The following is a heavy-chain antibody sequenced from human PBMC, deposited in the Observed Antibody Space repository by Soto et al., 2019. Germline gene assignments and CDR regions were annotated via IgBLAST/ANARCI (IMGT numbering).Heavy chain of an antibody. D-gene: IGHD1-26*01. Sequence: EVQLVESGGGLVQPGGSLRLSCAASGFTFNDHCMDWVRQAPGKGLEWVGRSRNKANSYSTEYAASVKGRFTISRDESKNSLYLQMNSLKTEDTAVYYCARFSGSYTRGLDYWGQGTLVTVSS. CDR3: ARFSGSYTRGLDY. CDR2: SRNKANSYST. J-gene: IGHJ4*02. V-gene: IGHV3-72*01. CDR1: GFTFNDHC.